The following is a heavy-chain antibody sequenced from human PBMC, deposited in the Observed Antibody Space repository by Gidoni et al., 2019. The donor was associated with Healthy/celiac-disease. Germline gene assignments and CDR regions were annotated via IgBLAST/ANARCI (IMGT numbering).Heavy chain of an antibody. CDR2: INPSGGST. D-gene: IGHD1-26*01. CDR1: GYTFTSYY. Sequence: QVQLVQSGAEVKKPGSSVKVSCKASGYTFTSYYMHWVRQAPGPGLEWMGIINPSGGSTSYAQKFQGRVTMTRDPSTSTVFMELSSLRSVDTAVYYCARTPPGGCSHPYFLDYWGQGTLVTVSS. V-gene: IGHV1-46*01. J-gene: IGHJ4*02. CDR3: ARTPPGGCSHPYFLDY.